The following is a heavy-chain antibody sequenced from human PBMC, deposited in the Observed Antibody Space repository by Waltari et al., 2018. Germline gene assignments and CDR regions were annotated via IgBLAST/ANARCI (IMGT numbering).Heavy chain of an antibody. CDR1: GGSISSYY. CDR2: IYTSGST. J-gene: IGHJ4*02. CDR3: ARESIAAAGSDY. Sequence: QVQLQESGPGLVKPSETLSLTCTVSGGSISSYYWRWIRQPAGKGLEWIWRIYTSGSTNYNPSLKSRVTMSVDTSKNQFSLKLSSVTAADTAVYYCARESIAAAGSDYWGQGTLVTVSS. D-gene: IGHD6-13*01. V-gene: IGHV4-4*07.